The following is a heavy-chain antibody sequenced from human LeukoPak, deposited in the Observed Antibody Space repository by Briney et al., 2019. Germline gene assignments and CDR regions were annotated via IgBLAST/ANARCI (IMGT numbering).Heavy chain of an antibody. D-gene: IGHD3-22*01. J-gene: IGHJ4*02. CDR3: AKDSEGSSGYLTDEYYFDY. CDR1: RFTFSSYG. Sequence: PGGSLRLSCAASRFTFSSYGMHWVRQAPGKGLEWVAFIRYDGRNKYYADSVKGRFTISRDNSKNTLYLQMNSLRAEDTAVYYCAKDSEGSSGYLTDEYYFDYWGQGTLVTVSS. V-gene: IGHV3-30*02. CDR2: IRYDGRNK.